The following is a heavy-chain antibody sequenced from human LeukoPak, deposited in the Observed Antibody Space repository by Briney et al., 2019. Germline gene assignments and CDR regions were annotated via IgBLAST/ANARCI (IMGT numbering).Heavy chain of an antibody. CDR2: IYSSGST. CDR1: GGSINDYY. J-gene: IGHJ3*02. Sequence: SETLSLTCTVSGGSINDYYWSWIRQPAGKGLEWIGRIYSSGSTNYNPSLKSRVAMSLGTSRNHFPLKLSSVTAADTAVYYCARSFDTHAFDIWGQGTVVTVSS. CDR3: ARSFDTHAFDI. V-gene: IGHV4-4*07.